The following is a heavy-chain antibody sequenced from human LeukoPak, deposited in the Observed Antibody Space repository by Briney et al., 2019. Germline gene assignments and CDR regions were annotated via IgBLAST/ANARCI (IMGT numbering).Heavy chain of an antibody. CDR2: IYHSGST. J-gene: IGHJ4*02. V-gene: IGHV4-4*02. D-gene: IGHD3/OR15-3a*01. Sequence: SETLSLTCDVSGDSISGNNGWTWVRQPPGKGLEWIGEIYHSGSTVYNPSLKSRVTISVDKSKNQFSLKLTSVTAADTAVYYCARQTGSGLFILPGGQGTLVTVSS. CDR1: GDSISGNNG. CDR3: ARQTGSGLFILP.